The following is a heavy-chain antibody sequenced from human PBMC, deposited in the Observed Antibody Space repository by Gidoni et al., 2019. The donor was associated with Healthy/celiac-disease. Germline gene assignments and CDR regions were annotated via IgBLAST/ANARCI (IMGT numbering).Heavy chain of an antibody. Sequence: QVQLQQWGAGLLTPSATLSLTCAVYGASFSGYYWSWIRQPPGQGLEWIGEINHRGSTNDNPSLKSRVTISVDTSKNQFSLKRSSVTAADTAGYYCARGRAVADHNWFDPWGQGTLVTVSS. CDR1: GASFSGYY. CDR2: INHRGST. D-gene: IGHD6-19*01. J-gene: IGHJ5*02. V-gene: IGHV4-34*01. CDR3: ARGRAVADHNWFDP.